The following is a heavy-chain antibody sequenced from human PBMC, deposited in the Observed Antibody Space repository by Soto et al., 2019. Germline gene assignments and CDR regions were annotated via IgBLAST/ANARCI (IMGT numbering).Heavy chain of an antibody. CDR1: GGSISSGGYS. CDR3: ARAEGGIFDY. CDR2: IYHGEST. V-gene: IGHV4-30-2*01. Sequence: QLQLQESGSGLVKPSQTLSLTCAVSGGSISSGGYSWSWIRQPPGKGLEWIGYIYHGESTYYNPSLKSRVTIAVDRSKNQFSLKLSSVTAADTAVYYCARAEGGIFDYWGQGTLVTVSS. J-gene: IGHJ4*02.